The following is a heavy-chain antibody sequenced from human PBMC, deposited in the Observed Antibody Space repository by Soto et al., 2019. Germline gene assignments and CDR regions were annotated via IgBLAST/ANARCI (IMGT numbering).Heavy chain of an antibody. D-gene: IGHD2-2*02. CDR2: IYYSGST. V-gene: IGHV4-59*01. Sequence: SETLSLTCAVSGGSISSYYWSWIRQPPGKGLEWIGHIYYSGSTNYNPSLKSRVTISVDTSKNQFSLKLTSVTAADTAVYYCASDLYAFMDVWGKGTTVTVSS. CDR3: ASDLYAFMDV. J-gene: IGHJ6*04. CDR1: GGSISSYY.